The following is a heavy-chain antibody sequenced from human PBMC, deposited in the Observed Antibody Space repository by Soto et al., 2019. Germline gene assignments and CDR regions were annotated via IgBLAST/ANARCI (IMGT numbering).Heavy chain of an antibody. D-gene: IGHD3-3*01. J-gene: IGHJ2*01. CDR2: ISGSGGST. CDR1: GFTFSSYA. CDR3: AKADLEWLLSRPLWYFDL. V-gene: IGHV3-23*01. Sequence: GGSLRLSCAASGFTFSSYAMSWVRQAPGKGLEWVSAISGSGGSTYYADSVKGRFTISRDNSKNTLYLQMNSLRAEDTAVYYCAKADLEWLLSRPLWYFDLWGRGTLVTVSS.